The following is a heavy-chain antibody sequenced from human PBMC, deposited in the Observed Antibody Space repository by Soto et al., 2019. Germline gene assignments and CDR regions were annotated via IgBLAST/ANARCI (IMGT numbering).Heavy chain of an antibody. D-gene: IGHD6-13*01. CDR2: IHHSGST. CDR3: ARDQGSHPGD. V-gene: IGHV4-4*02. J-gene: IGHJ4*02. Sequence: QVQLQESGPGLVRPSGTVSLTCAVSGLSISSGDWWRWVRQPPGKGLEWIGEIHHSGSTNYNPSLKSRVTMSVVPSKDLFSLTLTSGTAADTAFYYCARDQGSHPGDWGQGTLVSVFS. CDR1: GLSISSGDW.